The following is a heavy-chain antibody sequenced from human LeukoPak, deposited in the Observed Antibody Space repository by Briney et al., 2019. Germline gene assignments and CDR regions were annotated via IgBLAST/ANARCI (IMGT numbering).Heavy chain of an antibody. D-gene: IGHD3-16*01. Sequence: SETLSLTCAVYGGSFSGYYWSWIRQPPGKGLEWIGEINHSGSTNYNPSLKSRVTISVDTSKNQFSLQLNSVTPEDTAVYYCARDWGWFDPWGQGTLVTVSS. V-gene: IGHV4-34*01. CDR2: INHSGST. CDR3: ARDWGWFDP. J-gene: IGHJ5*02. CDR1: GGSFSGYY.